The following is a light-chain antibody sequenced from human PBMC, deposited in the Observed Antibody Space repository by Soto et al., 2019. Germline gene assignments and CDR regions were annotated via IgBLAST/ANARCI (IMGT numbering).Light chain of an antibody. CDR2: GAS. Sequence: EIVMTQSPASLSVSPGERATLSCRASQGVSSNLAWYQQKPGQAPRLLIYGASTRATGVPARFSGSGSGTEFTLTISSLQSEDFAVYYCQQYNNWPPITFGQGTRLDIK. CDR1: QGVSSN. V-gene: IGKV3-15*01. CDR3: QQYNNWPPIT. J-gene: IGKJ5*01.